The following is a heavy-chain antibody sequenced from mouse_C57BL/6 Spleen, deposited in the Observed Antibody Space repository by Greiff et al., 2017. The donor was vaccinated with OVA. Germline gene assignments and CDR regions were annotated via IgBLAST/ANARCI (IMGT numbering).Heavy chain of an antibody. CDR3: ARDSSGLAWFAY. CDR2: IDPNSGGT. Sequence: QVQLQQPGAELVKPGASVKLSCKASGYTFTSYWMHWVKQRPGRGLEWIGRIDPNSGGTTYNEKFKSKATLTVDKPSITAYMQLSSLTSEDSAVYYCARDSSGLAWFAYWGQGTLVTVSA. J-gene: IGHJ3*01. V-gene: IGHV1-72*01. D-gene: IGHD3-2*02. CDR1: GYTFTSYW.